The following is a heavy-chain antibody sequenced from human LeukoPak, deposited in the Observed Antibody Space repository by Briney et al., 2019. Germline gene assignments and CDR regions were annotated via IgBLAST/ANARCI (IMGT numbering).Heavy chain of an antibody. V-gene: IGHV3-43*02. Sequence: PGGSLRLSCAASGFTFDDYAMHWVRQTPGKGLEWVSLISGDGGSTYSADSVKGRFTISRDNSKNSLYLKMKSLRSEDTALYYCAKDLGPPGAGWFDPWGPGTLVTVSS. D-gene: IGHD4-17*01. J-gene: IGHJ5*02. CDR2: ISGDGGST. CDR1: GFTFDDYA. CDR3: AKDLGPPGAGWFDP.